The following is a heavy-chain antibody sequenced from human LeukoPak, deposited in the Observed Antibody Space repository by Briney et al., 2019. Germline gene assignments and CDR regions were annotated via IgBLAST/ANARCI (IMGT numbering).Heavy chain of an antibody. Sequence: VASVKVSCKASGYTFTGYYMHWVRQAPGQGLEWMGWINPNSGGTNYAQKFQGRVTMTRDTSISTAYMELSRLRSDDTAVYYCARAPSILSIFGVFIISWFDPWGQGTLVTVSS. V-gene: IGHV1-2*02. CDR1: GYTFTGYY. D-gene: IGHD3-3*01. CDR3: ARAPSILSIFGVFIISWFDP. J-gene: IGHJ5*02. CDR2: INPNSGGT.